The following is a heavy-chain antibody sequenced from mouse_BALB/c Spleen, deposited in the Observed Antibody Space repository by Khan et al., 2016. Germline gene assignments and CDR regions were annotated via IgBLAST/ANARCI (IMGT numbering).Heavy chain of an antibody. J-gene: IGHJ4*01. Sequence: VQLQQSGAELVRSGASVKLSCTSSDFNIKDYYIHWVKQRPEQGLEWIGWIDPENGDNEFAPRFQGKATLTADTSSNTVYLQLSSLTSEDTAVYYSNAGYYGYDYVLDYWGQGTSVTVSS. CDR3: NAGYYGYDYVLDY. CDR2: IDPENGDN. CDR1: DFNIKDYY. V-gene: IGHV14-4*02. D-gene: IGHD2-2*01.